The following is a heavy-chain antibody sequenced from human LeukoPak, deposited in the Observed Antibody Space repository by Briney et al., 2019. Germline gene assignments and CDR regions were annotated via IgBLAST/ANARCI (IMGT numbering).Heavy chain of an antibody. D-gene: IGHD1-26*01. CDR3: AREYGGYYPNSIDY. V-gene: IGHV3-74*01. J-gene: IGHJ4*02. Sequence: GGSLRLSCAASGFTFSSYWMHWVRQAPGKGLVWVSRINSDGSSTSYADSVKGRFTISRDNAKNTLYLQMNSLRAEDTAVYYCAREYGGYYPNSIDYWGQGTLVTVSS. CDR2: INSDGSST. CDR1: GFTFSSYW.